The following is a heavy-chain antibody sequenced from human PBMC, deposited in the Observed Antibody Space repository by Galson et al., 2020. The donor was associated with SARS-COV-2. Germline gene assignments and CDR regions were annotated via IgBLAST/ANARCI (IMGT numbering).Heavy chain of an antibody. CDR3: ARDLTGIAAHGMDV. Sequence: GGSLRLSCAASGFTFSSYAMHWVRQAPGKGLEWVAVISYDGSNKYYADSVKGRFTISRDNSKNTLHLQMNSLRAEDTAVYYCARDLTGIAAHGMDVWGQGTTVTVSS. J-gene: IGHJ6*02. CDR2: ISYDGSNK. D-gene: IGHD6-6*01. V-gene: IGHV3-30*04. CDR1: GFTFSSYA.